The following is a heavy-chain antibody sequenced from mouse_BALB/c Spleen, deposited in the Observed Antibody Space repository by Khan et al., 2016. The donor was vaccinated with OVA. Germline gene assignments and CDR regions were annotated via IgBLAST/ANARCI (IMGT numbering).Heavy chain of an antibody. CDR3: ARHGYGGFAY. CDR1: GYTFTDYN. D-gene: IGHD2-2*01. J-gene: IGHJ3*01. V-gene: IGHV1-18*01. Sequence: VQLQQSGPELVKPGASVKIPCKASGYTFTDYNMAWVKQSHGKSLEWIGDIIPTNGGTIYNQKFKGKATLTVDKSSNTAYMELRSLTSEDTAVYYGARHGYGGFAYGGQGSLVTVSA. CDR2: IIPTNGGT.